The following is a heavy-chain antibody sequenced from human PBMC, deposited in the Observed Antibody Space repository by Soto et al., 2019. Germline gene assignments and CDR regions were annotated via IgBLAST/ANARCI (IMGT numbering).Heavy chain of an antibody. D-gene: IGHD5-18*01. J-gene: IGHJ6*02. CDR2: INHSGST. Sequence: QVQLQQWGAGLLKPSETLSLTCAVYGGSFSGYYWSWIRQPPGKGLEWIGEINHSGSTNYNPSLKSRVTISVDTSKNQFALKLSSVTAADTAVYYCARVPRGYSYGPGYYYYGMDVWGQGPRSPSP. V-gene: IGHV4-34*01. CDR3: ARVPRGYSYGPGYYYYGMDV. CDR1: GGSFSGYY.